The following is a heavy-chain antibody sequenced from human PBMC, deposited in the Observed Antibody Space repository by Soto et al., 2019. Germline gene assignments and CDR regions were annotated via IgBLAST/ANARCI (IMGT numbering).Heavy chain of an antibody. Sequence: ASVKVSCKASGYTFTSYGISWVRQAPGQGLEWMGWISAYNGNTNYAQKLQGRVTMTTDTSTSTAYMELRSLRSEDTAVYYCARGSVPYYDFWSGYYDAYYYYGMDVWGQGTTVTVSS. D-gene: IGHD3-3*01. CDR2: ISAYNGNT. J-gene: IGHJ6*02. V-gene: IGHV1-18*01. CDR1: GYTFTSYG. CDR3: ARGSVPYYDFWSGYYDAYYYYGMDV.